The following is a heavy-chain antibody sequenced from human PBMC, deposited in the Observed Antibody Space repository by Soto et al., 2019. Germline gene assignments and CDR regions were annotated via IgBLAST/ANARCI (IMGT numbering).Heavy chain of an antibody. V-gene: IGHV3-23*01. J-gene: IGHJ5*01. CDR1: GFTFSRYA. Sequence: GGSLRLSCAASGFTFSRYAMSWVRQAQGKGLEWVSTFSGPGGGTCYADSVKGRFTISRDNFKSSLYLQMSSLRAEDTAVYYCAKGKISPTTYTSFDSWGQGTPVTVSS. D-gene: IGHD1-26*01. CDR2: FSGPGGGT. CDR3: AKGKISPTTYTSFDS.